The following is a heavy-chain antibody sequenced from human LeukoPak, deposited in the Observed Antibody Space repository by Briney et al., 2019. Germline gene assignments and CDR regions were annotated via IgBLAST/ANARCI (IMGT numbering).Heavy chain of an antibody. J-gene: IGHJ4*02. Sequence: SETLSLTCTVSGASISTYYWSWIRQPPGKGLEWIGYAYYSGSTNYNPSLKTRVTISVDTSKNEFSLKLSSVTAADTAAYYCARGSNYDFWSGYYPYYFDYWGQGTLVAVSS. D-gene: IGHD3-3*01. V-gene: IGHV4-59*12. CDR1: GASISTYY. CDR2: AYYSGST. CDR3: ARGSNYDFWSGYYPYYFDY.